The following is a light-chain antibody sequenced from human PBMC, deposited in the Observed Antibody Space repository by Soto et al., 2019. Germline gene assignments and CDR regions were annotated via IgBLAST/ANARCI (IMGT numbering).Light chain of an antibody. CDR1: QDISDY. J-gene: IGKJ4*01. Sequence: DIQMTQSPSSLSASVGDRVTITCQASQDISDYLNWYQQKPGQAHKLLIYDASSLETGVPSRFSGGGSGTHFTFTISSLQPEDIGTYYCQQFENLPLTFGGGTRWIS. CDR3: QQFENLPLT. V-gene: IGKV1-33*01. CDR2: DAS.